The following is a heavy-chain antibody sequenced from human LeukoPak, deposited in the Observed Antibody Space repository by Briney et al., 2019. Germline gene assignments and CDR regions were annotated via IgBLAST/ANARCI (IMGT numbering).Heavy chain of an antibody. D-gene: IGHD3-22*01. CDR1: GYTFTGYY. CDR3: ARDLADYYDSSGGAFDI. CDR2: INPNSGGT. Sequence: GSSVKVSCKASGYTFTGYYMHWVRQAPGPGLEWMGGINPNSGGTNYAQKFQGWVTMTRDTSISTAYMELSRLRSDDTAVYYCARDLADYYDSSGGAFDIWGQGTMVTVSS. V-gene: IGHV1-2*04. J-gene: IGHJ3*02.